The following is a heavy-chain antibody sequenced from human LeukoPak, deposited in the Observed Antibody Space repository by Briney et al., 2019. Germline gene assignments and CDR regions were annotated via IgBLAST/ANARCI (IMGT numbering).Heavy chain of an antibody. Sequence: ASVKVSCKASGYTFTSYYMHWVRQAPGQGLEWMGIINPSGGSTSYAQKFQGRVTITRDTSASTAYMELSSLRSEDTAVYYCARRDSSGWYVFDYWGQGTLVTVSS. CDR2: INPSGGST. J-gene: IGHJ4*02. D-gene: IGHD6-19*01. CDR3: ARRDSSGWYVFDY. CDR1: GYTFTSYY. V-gene: IGHV1-46*01.